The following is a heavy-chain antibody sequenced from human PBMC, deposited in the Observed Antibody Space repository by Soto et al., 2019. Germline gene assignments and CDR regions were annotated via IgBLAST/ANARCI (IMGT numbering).Heavy chain of an antibody. CDR2: ISTYNGNT. D-gene: IGHD3-22*01. CDR3: ARGPTDYYDNSANYFLDY. CDR1: GYTFITYG. V-gene: IGHV1-18*01. Sequence: QVQLVQSGAEVKKPGASVMVSCKASGYTFITYGVSWVRQAPGQGLDWLGWISTYNGNTRYAERLQGRVTMTTDTTTNTAYMELRNLRSDDTAVYYCARGPTDYYDNSANYFLDYWGQGTLVTVSS. J-gene: IGHJ4*02.